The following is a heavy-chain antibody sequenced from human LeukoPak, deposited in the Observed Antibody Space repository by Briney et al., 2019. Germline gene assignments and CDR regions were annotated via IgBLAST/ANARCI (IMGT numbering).Heavy chain of an antibody. CDR1: GGSISSYY. CDR3: AREDCSGGSCFDAFDI. V-gene: IGHV4-59*01. Sequence: SETLSLTCPVSGGSISSYYWSWIRQPPGKGLEWLGYIYYSGSTNYNPSLKSRVTISVDTSKNQFSLKLSSVTAADTAVYYCAREDCSGGSCFDAFDIWGQGTMVTVSS. J-gene: IGHJ3*02. CDR2: IYYSGST. D-gene: IGHD2-15*01.